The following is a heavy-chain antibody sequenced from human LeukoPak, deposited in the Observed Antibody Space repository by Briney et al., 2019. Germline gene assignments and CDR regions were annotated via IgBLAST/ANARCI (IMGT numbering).Heavy chain of an antibody. CDR2: ISWNSGSI. CDR3: AKDISYSNPQYFQH. CDR1: GFTFDDYA. V-gene: IGHV3-9*01. J-gene: IGHJ1*01. Sequence: PGGSLRLSCAASGFTFDDYAMHWVRQAPGKGPEWVPGISWNSGSIVYADSVKGRFTISRDNAKNSLYLQMNSLRAEDTALYYCAKDISYSNPQYFQHWGQGTLVTVSS. D-gene: IGHD4-11*01.